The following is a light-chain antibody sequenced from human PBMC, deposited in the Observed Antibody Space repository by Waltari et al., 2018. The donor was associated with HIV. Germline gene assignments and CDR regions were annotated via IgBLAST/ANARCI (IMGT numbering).Light chain of an antibody. CDR2: DVS. CDR1: SSDVGGYNY. J-gene: IGLJ2*01. Sequence: QSALTQPASVSGSPGQSITISCTGTSSDVGGYNYVSWSQQHPGKAPKLMIYDVSKRPSGVSNRFSGSKSGNTASLTISGLQAEDEADYYCSSYTSSSALYVVFGGGTKLTVL. V-gene: IGLV2-14*03. CDR3: SSYTSSSALYVV.